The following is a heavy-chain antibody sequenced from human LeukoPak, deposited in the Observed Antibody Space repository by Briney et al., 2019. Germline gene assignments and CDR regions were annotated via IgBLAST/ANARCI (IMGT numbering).Heavy chain of an antibody. D-gene: IGHD6-19*01. J-gene: IGHJ4*02. V-gene: IGHV1-18*01. CDR1: GNTFINYG. CDR2: ISGFNGYT. CDR3: ARDQGYTSEWLDY. Sequence: ASVKVSCKASGNTFINYGISWVRQAPGQGLEWMGWISGFNGYTRYAQNLQGRVTMTTDTSTSTAYMELRSLISDDTAVYYCARDQGYTSEWLDYWGQGTLVTVSS.